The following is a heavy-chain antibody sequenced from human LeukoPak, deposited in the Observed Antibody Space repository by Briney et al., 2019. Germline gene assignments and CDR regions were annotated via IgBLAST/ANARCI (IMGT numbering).Heavy chain of an antibody. CDR3: AKDRRGDYASEY. V-gene: IGHV3-48*02. CDR1: GFTFTSYS. CDR2: ISSSSSTI. D-gene: IGHD4-17*01. Sequence: GGSLRLSCVASGFTFTSYSMNWVRQAPGKGLEWVSYISSSSSTIYYADSVKGRFTISRDNAQNSLYLQMNILRDEDTVLYYCAKDRRGDYASEYWGQGTLVTVSS. J-gene: IGHJ4*02.